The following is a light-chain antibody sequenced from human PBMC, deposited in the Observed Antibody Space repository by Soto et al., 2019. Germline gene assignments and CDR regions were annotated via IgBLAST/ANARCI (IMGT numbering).Light chain of an antibody. CDR2: DVS. Sequence: QSALTQPASVSGSPGQSITISCTGTSSDVGGYNYVCWYQQHPGKAPKFMIYDVSNRPSGVSNRFSGSKSGNTASLTISGLQAEDEADYYCSSYTSSSTLGVFGTGTKVTVL. CDR1: SSDVGGYNY. V-gene: IGLV2-14*01. CDR3: SSYTSSSTLGV. J-gene: IGLJ1*01.